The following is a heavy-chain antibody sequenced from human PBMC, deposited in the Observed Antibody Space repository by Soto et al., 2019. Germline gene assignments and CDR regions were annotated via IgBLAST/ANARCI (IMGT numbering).Heavy chain of an antibody. CDR1: GGSFSGYY. Sequence: SETLSLTCAVYGGSFSGYYWTWIRQSPGKGLEWIGQISYSGSTNYNPSLKSRVFISIGTSNNQFFLELTSVTAADTAVYYCARASAQYDSGNYGGGYYYFDSWGQGTSVT. D-gene: IGHD3-10*01. CDR3: ARASAQYDSGNYGGGYYYFDS. J-gene: IGHJ4*02. V-gene: IGHV4-34*01. CDR2: ISYSGST.